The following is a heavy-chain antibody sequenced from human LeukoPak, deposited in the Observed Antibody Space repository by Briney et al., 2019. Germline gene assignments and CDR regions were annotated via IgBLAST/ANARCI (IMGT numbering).Heavy chain of an antibody. CDR3: ARKVLGEWLLGEAFDI. J-gene: IGHJ3*02. V-gene: IGHV1-69*02. D-gene: IGHD3-3*01. CDR1: GGTFSSYT. CDR2: LIPILGIA. Sequence: SVKVSCKASGGTFSSYTISWVRQAPGQGLEWMGRLIPILGIANYAQKFQGRVTITADKSTSTAYMELSSLRSEDTAVYYCARKVLGEWLLGEAFDIWGQGTMVTVSS.